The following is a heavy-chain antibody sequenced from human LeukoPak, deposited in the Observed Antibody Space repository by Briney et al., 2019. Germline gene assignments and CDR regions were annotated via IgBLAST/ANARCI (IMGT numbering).Heavy chain of an antibody. CDR1: GFTFSSYG. CDR2: IRYDGSNK. CDR3: AKDALHSGSYGLHYYYGMDV. Sequence: GGFLRLSCAASGFTFSSYGMHWVRQAPGKGLEWVAFIRYDGSNKYYADSVKGRFTISRDNSKNTLYLQMNSLRAEDTAVYYCAKDALHSGSYGLHYYYGMDVWGQGTTVTVSS. J-gene: IGHJ6*02. D-gene: IGHD1-26*01. V-gene: IGHV3-30*02.